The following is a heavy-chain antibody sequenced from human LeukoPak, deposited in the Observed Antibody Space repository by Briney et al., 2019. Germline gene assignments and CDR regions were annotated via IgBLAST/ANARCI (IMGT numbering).Heavy chain of an antibody. D-gene: IGHD6-19*01. CDR1: GFTFSSYA. J-gene: IGHJ4*02. Sequence: GSLRLSCAASGFTFSSYAMSWVRQAPGRGLEWVSAISGSGGSTYYADSVKGRFTISRDNSKNTLYLQMNSLRAEDTAVYYCAKDMDLQWLANFDYWGQGTLVTVSS. CDR3: AKDMDLQWLANFDY. V-gene: IGHV3-23*01. CDR2: ISGSGGST.